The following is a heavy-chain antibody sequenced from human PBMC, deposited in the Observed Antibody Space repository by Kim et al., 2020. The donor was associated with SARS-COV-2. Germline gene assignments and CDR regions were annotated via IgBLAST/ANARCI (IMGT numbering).Heavy chain of an antibody. CDR1: GFTFSSFT. CDR3: ARDNLGYCSGGRCYSNGGFDY. J-gene: IGHJ4*02. CDR2: ISSSSGYI. Sequence: GGSLRLSCAASGFTFSSFTLVWVRQAPGKGLEWVSSISSSSGYISSADSVKGRFTISRDNGDNSLYLQMNSLRAEDTAVYYCARDNLGYCSGGRCYSNGGFDYWGQGTLVTVSP. D-gene: IGHD2-15*01. V-gene: IGHV3-21*01.